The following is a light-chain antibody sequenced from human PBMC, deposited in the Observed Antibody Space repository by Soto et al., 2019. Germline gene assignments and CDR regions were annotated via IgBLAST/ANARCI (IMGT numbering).Light chain of an antibody. J-gene: IGKJ1*01. CDR3: QHYNNWPPIT. V-gene: IGKV3-15*01. CDR1: QSVSNN. CDR2: GAS. Sequence: EIVRTQSPARRSVAPGGRATLSCRASQSVSNNLAWYQQKPVQAPRLLIHGASTRATGIPPRFSGSGSGTEFTLTISSLQSEDFALYYCQHYNNWPPITFGQGTKVDIK.